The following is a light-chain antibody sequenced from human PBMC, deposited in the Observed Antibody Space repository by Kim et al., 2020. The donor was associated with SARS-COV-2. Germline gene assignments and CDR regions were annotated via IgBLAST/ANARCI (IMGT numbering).Light chain of an antibody. J-gene: IGKJ4*01. Sequence: SGGDRVTITCGARQSVGSWLGWYEQKAGKAPKLLIYTTSKLESGVRARVRGSGAATEFTVTIRSRQADGCATYYCQQDSSCSRPAFGGGTKVEIK. CDR2: TTS. CDR1: QSVGSW. V-gene: IGKV1-5*03. CDR3: QQDSSCSRPA.